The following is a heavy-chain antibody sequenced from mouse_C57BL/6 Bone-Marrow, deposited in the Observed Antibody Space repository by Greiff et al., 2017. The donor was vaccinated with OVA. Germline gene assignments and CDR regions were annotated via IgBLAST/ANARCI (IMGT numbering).Heavy chain of an antibody. J-gene: IGHJ2*01. Sequence: EVQLVESEGGLVQPGSSMKLSCTASGFTFSDYYMAWVRQVPEKGLEWVANINYDGSSTYYLDSLKSRFIISRDNAKNILYLQMSSLKSEDTATYYCARYDGHFDYWGQGTTLTVSS. CDR2: INYDGSST. V-gene: IGHV5-16*01. D-gene: IGHD2-3*01. CDR1: GFTFSDYY. CDR3: ARYDGHFDY.